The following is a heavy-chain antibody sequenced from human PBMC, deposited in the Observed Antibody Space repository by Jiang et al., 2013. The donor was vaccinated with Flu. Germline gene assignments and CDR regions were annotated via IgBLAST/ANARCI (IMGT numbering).Heavy chain of an antibody. D-gene: IGHD2-15*01. Sequence: SGAEVKKPGASVKVSCKASGYIFSTYGINWVRQAPGQGVEWMGWTSAYNGNTNYAQKFQNRVTLTTDTSSSTAYLELRSLRSDDAAVYYCARMVVTATRTYYFDY. CDR3: ARMVVTATRTYYFDY. CDR1: GYIFSTYG. J-gene: IGHJ4*01. CDR2: TSAYNGNT. V-gene: IGHV1-18*01.